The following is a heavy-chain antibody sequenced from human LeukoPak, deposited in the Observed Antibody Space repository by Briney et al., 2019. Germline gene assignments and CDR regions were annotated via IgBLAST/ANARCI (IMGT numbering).Heavy chain of an antibody. Sequence: PGGSLRLSYAASEFDFSSHAMTWVRQAPGKGLEWVSAISISGSKTYYADSVKGRFTISRDNSKNSLYLQMNSLRAEDTALYYCTKDVTPGGADVWGRGTTVTVSS. CDR2: ISISGSKT. J-gene: IGHJ6*02. D-gene: IGHD2-15*01. CDR1: EFDFSSHA. V-gene: IGHV3-23*01. CDR3: TKDVTPGGADV.